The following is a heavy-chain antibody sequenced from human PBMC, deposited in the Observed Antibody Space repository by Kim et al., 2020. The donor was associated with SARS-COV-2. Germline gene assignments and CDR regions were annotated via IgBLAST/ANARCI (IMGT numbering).Heavy chain of an antibody. D-gene: IGHD3-22*01. Sequence: GGSLRLSCAASGFTFSLYPMHWVRHAPGKGLEWVSSISGTGGNTYYADSVKGRFTISRNNSKKTLYLQMNSLRAADTAVYYCAKAHVVMSFDFWGQGALVSVSS. J-gene: IGHJ4*02. V-gene: IGHV3-23*01. CDR1: GFTFSLYP. CDR3: AKAHVVMSFDF. CDR2: ISGTGGNT.